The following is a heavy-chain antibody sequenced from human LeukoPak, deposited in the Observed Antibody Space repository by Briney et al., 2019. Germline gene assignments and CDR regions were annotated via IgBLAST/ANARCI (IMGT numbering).Heavy chain of an antibody. CDR1: GFTFSSYS. Sequence: PGGSLRLSCAASGFTFSSYSMNWVRQAPGKGLEWVSSISSSSSYIYYADSVKGRFTISRDNAKNSLYLQMNSLRAEDTAVYYCARDTSSGWYGGRVDAFDIWGQGTMVTVSS. V-gene: IGHV3-21*01. J-gene: IGHJ3*02. CDR2: ISSSSSYI. D-gene: IGHD6-19*01. CDR3: ARDTSSGWYGGRVDAFDI.